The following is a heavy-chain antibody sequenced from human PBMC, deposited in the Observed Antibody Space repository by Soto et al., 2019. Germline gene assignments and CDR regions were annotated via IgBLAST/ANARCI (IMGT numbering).Heavy chain of an antibody. CDR2: IYPDDSDA. CDR3: ARQNAARENYYYGMDV. CDR1: GYSFTSYW. V-gene: IGHV5-51*01. J-gene: IGHJ6*02. D-gene: IGHD6-6*01. Sequence: PGASLKISCKGSGYSFTSYWIGWVRQMPCKCLEWMWIIYPDDSDARYSPSFQGQVTISADKSISTAYLQWRSLKASDTAMYYCARQNAARENYYYGMDVWGQGTTVTVSS.